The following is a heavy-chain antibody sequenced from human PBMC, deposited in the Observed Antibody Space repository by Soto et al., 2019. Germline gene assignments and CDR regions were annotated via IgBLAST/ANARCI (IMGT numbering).Heavy chain of an antibody. CDR1: GYPFTHYG. V-gene: IGHV1-18*01. CDR2: ISPFNGNT. J-gene: IGHJ4*02. D-gene: IGHD1-1*01. CDR3: ARIGSDY. Sequence: GASVKVSCKSSGYPFTHYGITWVRQAPGQGLGWMGWISPFNGNTNYGQTFQGRVTMTRNTSISTAYMELSSLRSEDTAVYYCARIGSDYWGQGTLVTVSS.